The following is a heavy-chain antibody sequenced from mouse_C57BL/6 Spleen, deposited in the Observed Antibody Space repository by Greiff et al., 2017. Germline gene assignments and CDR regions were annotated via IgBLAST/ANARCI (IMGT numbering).Heavy chain of an antibody. D-gene: IGHD1-1*01. CDR2: IDPNSGGT. CDR3: ARGYYGSSYEFDY. Sequence: QVQLQQPGAELVKPGASVKLSCKASGYTFTSYWMHWVKQRPGRGLEWIGRIDPNSGGTKYNEKFKSKATLTVDKTSSTAYMQLRSLTSEDSAVYDCARGYYGSSYEFDYWGQGTTLTVSS. V-gene: IGHV1-72*01. CDR1: GYTFTSYW. J-gene: IGHJ2*01.